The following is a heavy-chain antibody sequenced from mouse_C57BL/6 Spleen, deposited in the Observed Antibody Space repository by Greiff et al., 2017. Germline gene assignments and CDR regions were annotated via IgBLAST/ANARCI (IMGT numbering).Heavy chain of an antibody. CDR3: ARYDGYSWYFDV. CDR2: IRNKANGYTT. CDR1: GFTFTDYY. D-gene: IGHD2-3*01. J-gene: IGHJ1*03. V-gene: IGHV7-3*01. Sequence: EVKLVESGGGLVQPGGSLSLSCAASGFTFTDYYMSWVRQPPGKALEWLGFIRNKANGYTTEYSASVKGRLSISRDNSQSILYLQINALRDEDSATYYCARYDGYSWYFDVWGTGTTVTVSS.